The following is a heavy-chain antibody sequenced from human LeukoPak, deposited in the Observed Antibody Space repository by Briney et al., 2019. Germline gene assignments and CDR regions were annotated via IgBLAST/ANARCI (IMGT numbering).Heavy chain of an antibody. CDR3: ARRMVAATRYFQP. D-gene: IGHD2-15*01. CDR1: GGSFSGYY. J-gene: IGHJ1*01. Sequence: SETLSLTCAVYGGSFSGYYWSWIRQPPGKGLGWIEEINHSGSTNYNQSLKSRVTISVDTSKNQFYLKLSSVTAADAAVYYCARRMVAATRYFQPWGQGTLVTVSS. V-gene: IGHV4-34*01. CDR2: INHSGST.